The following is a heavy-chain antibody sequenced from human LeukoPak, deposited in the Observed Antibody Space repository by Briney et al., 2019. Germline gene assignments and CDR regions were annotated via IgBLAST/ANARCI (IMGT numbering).Heavy chain of an antibody. V-gene: IGHV4-39*01. D-gene: IGHD1-26*01. Sequence: SETLSLTCTVSGGSISSSSYYWGWIRQPPGKGLEWIGSIYYSGSTYYNPSLKSRVTISVDTSKDQFSLKLSSVTAADTAVYYCARHLYSGSYFWFDPWGQGTLVTVSS. CDR1: GGSISSSSYY. CDR3: ARHLYSGSYFWFDP. CDR2: IYYSGST. J-gene: IGHJ5*02.